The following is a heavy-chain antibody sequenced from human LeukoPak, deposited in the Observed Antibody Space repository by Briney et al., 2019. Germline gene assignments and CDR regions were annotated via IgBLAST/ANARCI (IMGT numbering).Heavy chain of an antibody. CDR1: GYSFTSYW. V-gene: IGHV5-51*01. D-gene: IGHD3-22*01. Sequence: GESLKISCNGSGYSFTSYWIGWVRQMPGKGLEWMGIIYPGDSDTRYSPSFQGQVTISADKSISTAYLQWSSLKASDTAMYYCARQGYDSSGYYYDAFDIWGQGTMVTVSS. CDR2: IYPGDSDT. CDR3: ARQGYDSSGYYYDAFDI. J-gene: IGHJ3*02.